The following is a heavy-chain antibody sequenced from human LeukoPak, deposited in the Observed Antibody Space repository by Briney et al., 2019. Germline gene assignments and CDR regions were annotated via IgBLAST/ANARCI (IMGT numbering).Heavy chain of an antibody. D-gene: IGHD3-10*01. CDR2: IRYDGSNK. J-gene: IGHJ4*02. V-gene: IGHV3-30*02. Sequence: GGSLRLSCAASGFTFSSYGMHWVRQAPGKGLEWVAFIRYDGSNKYYADSVKGRFTISRDNAKNSLYLQMNSLRAEDTAVYYCARDSVGFYYGSGSYYKSGYFDYWGQGTLVTVSS. CDR1: GFTFSSYG. CDR3: ARDSVGFYYGSGSYYKSGYFDY.